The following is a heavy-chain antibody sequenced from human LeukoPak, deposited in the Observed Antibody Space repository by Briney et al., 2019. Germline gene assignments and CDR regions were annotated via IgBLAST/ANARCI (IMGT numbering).Heavy chain of an antibody. D-gene: IGHD2-15*01. V-gene: IGHV4-34*01. CDR3: ARGRRVVVVLGATRTHRDYYMDV. Sequence: SETLSLSCAVYGGSFSGYYWSWIRQSPGKGLEWIGETYHSGNTNYNPSLKSRVTISLDTSKNRFSLKLSSVTAADTAVYYCARGRRVVVVLGATRTHRDYYMDVWGKGTTVTVSS. CDR1: GGSFSGYY. J-gene: IGHJ6*03. CDR2: TYHSGNT.